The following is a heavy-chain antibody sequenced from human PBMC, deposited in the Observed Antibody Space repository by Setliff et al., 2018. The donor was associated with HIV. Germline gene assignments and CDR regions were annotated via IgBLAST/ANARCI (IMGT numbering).Heavy chain of an antibody. CDR3: ARDATRGGDFDF. CDR1: GGSISSYY. CDR2: IYTSGST. J-gene: IGHJ4*02. D-gene: IGHD1-26*01. Sequence: SETLSLTCTVSGGSISSYYWSWIRQPAGKGLEWIGRIYTSGSTNFNPSLKSRLTMSVDTSKNQFSLKLSSVTAADTAVYYCARDATRGGDFDFWGQGTLVTVSS. V-gene: IGHV4-4*07.